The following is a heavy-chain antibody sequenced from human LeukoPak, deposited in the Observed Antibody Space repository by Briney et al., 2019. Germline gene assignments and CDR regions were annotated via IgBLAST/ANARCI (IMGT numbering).Heavy chain of an antibody. D-gene: IGHD4/OR15-4a*01. V-gene: IGHV3-23*01. CDR1: GFTFSSYA. CDR3: AKARGATYGTYYFDY. J-gene: IGHJ4*02. Sequence: GALRLSCAASGFTFSSYAMYWVRQAPGKGLEWVSISGSGGDTYYADSVKGRFTISRDNSKNTLYLQMNSLRAEDTAVYYCAKARGATYGTYYFDYWGQGTLVTVSS. CDR2: SGSGGDT.